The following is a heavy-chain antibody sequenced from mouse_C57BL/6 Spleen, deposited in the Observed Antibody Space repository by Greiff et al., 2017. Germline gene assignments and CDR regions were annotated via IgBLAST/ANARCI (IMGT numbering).Heavy chain of an antibody. CDR2: INYDGSST. V-gene: IGHV5-16*01. CDR3: ARENYDFDEEGYFDV. J-gene: IGHJ1*03. CDR1: GFTFSDYY. D-gene: IGHD2-4*01. Sequence: EVMLVESEGGLVQPGSSMKLSCTASGFTFSDYYMALVRQVPEKGLEWVANINYDGSSTYYLDSLKSRFIISRYNAKNILYLQMSSLKSEDTATYYCARENYDFDEEGYFDVWGTGTTVTVSA.